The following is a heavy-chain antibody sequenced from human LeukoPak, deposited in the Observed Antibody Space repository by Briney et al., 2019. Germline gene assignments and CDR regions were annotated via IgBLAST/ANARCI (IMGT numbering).Heavy chain of an antibody. CDR2: IHHSGST. CDR3: ARDPIWFGEAEVDY. CDR1: GYSISSGYY. D-gene: IGHD3-10*01. J-gene: IGHJ4*02. Sequence: SETLSLTCTVSGYSISSGYYWGWIRQPPGKGLEWIGSIHHSGSTYYNPSLKSRVTISVDTSKNQLSLKLSSVTAADTAVYYCARDPIWFGEAEVDYWGQGTLVTVSS. V-gene: IGHV4-38-2*02.